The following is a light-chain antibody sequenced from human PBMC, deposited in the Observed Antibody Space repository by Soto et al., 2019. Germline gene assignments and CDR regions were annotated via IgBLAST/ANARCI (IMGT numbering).Light chain of an antibody. Sequence: DVVMTQSPLSLSVTLGQSASISCRSTQSLLYSDVDTYLNWYHQRPGQSPRRLIHKVSKRESGVPDRFSGSGSGSDFTLEISRVEAEDVGTYYCHQATHWPWTFGQGTKVDI. CDR3: HQATHWPWT. J-gene: IGKJ1*01. CDR1: QSLLYSDVDTY. CDR2: KVS. V-gene: IGKV2-30*01.